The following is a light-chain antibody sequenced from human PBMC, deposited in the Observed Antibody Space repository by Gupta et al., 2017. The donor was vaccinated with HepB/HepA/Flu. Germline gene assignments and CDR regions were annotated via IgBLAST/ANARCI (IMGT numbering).Light chain of an antibody. J-gene: IGKJ2*01. CDR1: QSVSSY. V-gene: IGKV3-11*01. CDR2: DAS. Sequence: EIVLTQSPATLSLSPGARATLSCRASQSVSSYLAWYQQKPGQAPRLLIYDASNRATGIPARFSGSGSGTDFTLTISSLEPEDFAVYYCQQRSTMYTFGQGTKLEIK. CDR3: QQRSTMYT.